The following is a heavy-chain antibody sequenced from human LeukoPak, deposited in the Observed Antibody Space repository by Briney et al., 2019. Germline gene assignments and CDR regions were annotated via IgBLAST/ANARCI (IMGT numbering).Heavy chain of an antibody. CDR1: GGSFSGYY. Sequence: SETLSLTCAVSGGSFSGYYWSWIRQPPGKGLEWIGEINHSGSTNYNPSLKSRVTISVDTSKNQFSLKLSSVTAADTAVYYCARGATMVRGVLDYWGQGTLVTVSS. D-gene: IGHD3-10*01. CDR3: ARGATMVRGVLDY. CDR2: INHSGST. J-gene: IGHJ4*02. V-gene: IGHV4-34*01.